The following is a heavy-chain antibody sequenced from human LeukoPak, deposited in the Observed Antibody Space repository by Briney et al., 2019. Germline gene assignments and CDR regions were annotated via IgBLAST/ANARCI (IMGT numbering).Heavy chain of an antibody. Sequence: AGGSLRLSCAASGFTFSSYAMRWVRQAPGKGLEWVSAISGSGCNIYYADSVKGRFTISRDNSKNPLHLQMHSLRAEDAAVYYCAKEYCSSTTCYPNWFDPWGQGTLVTVSS. CDR1: GFTFSSYA. CDR2: ISGSGCNI. D-gene: IGHD2-2*01. CDR3: AKEYCSSTTCYPNWFDP. J-gene: IGHJ5*02. V-gene: IGHV3-23*01.